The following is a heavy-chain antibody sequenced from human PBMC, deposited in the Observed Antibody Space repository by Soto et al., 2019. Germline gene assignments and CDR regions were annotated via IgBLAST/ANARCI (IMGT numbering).Heavy chain of an antibody. V-gene: IGHV4-59*08. CDR2: IYYSGST. Sequence: SETLSLTCTVSGGSISSYYWSWIRQPPGKGLEWIGYIYYSGSTNYNPSLKSRVTISVDTSKNQFSLKLSSVTAADTAVYYCASAHSYGYYYYMDVWGKGTPVTVSS. D-gene: IGHD5-18*01. CDR1: GGSISSYY. CDR3: ASAHSYGYYYYMDV. J-gene: IGHJ6*03.